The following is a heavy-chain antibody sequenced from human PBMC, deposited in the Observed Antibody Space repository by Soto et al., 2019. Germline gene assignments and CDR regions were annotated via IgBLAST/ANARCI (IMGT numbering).Heavy chain of an antibody. CDR1: GFTFGLYA. V-gene: IGHV3-23*01. Sequence: EVQLLESGGGLVQPGGSLRLSCAASGFTFGLYAMNWVRQAPGKGLEWVSGISGSGDSTYPADSVKGRFTISRDNSKNTLYLQKNSLRAEDTALYYCAKGLAVGNYYFDSWGQGTLVTVTS. CDR2: ISGSGDST. CDR3: AKGLAVGNYYFDS. J-gene: IGHJ4*02. D-gene: IGHD6-19*01.